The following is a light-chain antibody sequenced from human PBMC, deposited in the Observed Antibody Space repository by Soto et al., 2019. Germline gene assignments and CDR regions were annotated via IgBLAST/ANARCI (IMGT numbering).Light chain of an antibody. Sequence: DIKMTRSPSTVSASISDGVTITYRASQSVSSWLAWYQQKPGKAPKVLIHKAYNLESGVPSRFSGSGSGTAFTLTIRSLQPYEFATYYCKQYNSYSWTFGQGTKVDIK. J-gene: IGKJ1*01. V-gene: IGKV1-5*03. CDR2: KAY. CDR1: QSVSSW. CDR3: KQYNSYSWT.